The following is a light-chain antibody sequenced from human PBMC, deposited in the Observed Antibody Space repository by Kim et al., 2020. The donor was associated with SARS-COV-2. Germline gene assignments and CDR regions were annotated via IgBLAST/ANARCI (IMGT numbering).Light chain of an antibody. CDR1: QNINNW. CDR3: QQYDTYWRT. V-gene: IGKV1-5*03. Sequence: ESVGDKVTITCRASQNINNWLAWYQQKAGKATKLLIYKASTLESGVPSRFSGSASGTEFTLTISSLQPDDFATYYCQQYDTYWRTFGQGTKVDIK. J-gene: IGKJ1*01. CDR2: KAS.